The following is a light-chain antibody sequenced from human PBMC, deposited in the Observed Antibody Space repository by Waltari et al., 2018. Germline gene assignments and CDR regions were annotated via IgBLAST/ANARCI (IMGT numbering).Light chain of an antibody. Sequence: QSVLTQPPSASGTPGQTVTIPSSGSRSNVGSNTVNWFQHVPGTAPKLLIYINNQRPSGVPDRFSGSKSGPSASLAISGLQSEDEADYYCAAWDDSLNAYVFGTGTQVPVL. CDR1: RSNVGSNT. CDR3: AAWDDSLNAYV. CDR2: INN. V-gene: IGLV1-44*01. J-gene: IGLJ1*01.